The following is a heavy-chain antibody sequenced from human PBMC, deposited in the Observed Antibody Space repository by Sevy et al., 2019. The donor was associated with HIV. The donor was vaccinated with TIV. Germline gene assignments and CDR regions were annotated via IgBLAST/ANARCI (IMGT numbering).Heavy chain of an antibody. V-gene: IGHV3-7*01. Sequence: GGSLRLSCKASGFSFTDFWMQWVRQVPGKGPEWVANINQDGSEKYYVDSVKGRFTISRDNAESALYLQMHGLRAEDAATYFGARRYFDLWGQGTVVTVSS. CDR1: GFSFTDFW. CDR3: ARRYFDL. J-gene: IGHJ4*02. CDR2: INQDGSEK.